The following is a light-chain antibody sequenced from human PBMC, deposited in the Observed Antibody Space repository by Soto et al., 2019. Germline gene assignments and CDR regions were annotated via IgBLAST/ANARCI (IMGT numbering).Light chain of an antibody. J-gene: IGKJ4*01. CDR1: QSVRSH. CDR2: DAS. Sequence: EIVVTQSPATLSVSPGDRVTLYCRASQSVRSHLAWYRQRPGQTPRLLIYDASSRATGIPARFSGSGSGTEFVLTISSLQSEDIAIYYCQQYDAWPFTFGGGPRWTSN. CDR3: QQYDAWPFT. V-gene: IGKV3-15*01.